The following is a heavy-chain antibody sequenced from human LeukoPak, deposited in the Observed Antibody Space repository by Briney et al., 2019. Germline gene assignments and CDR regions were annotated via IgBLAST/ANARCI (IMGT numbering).Heavy chain of an antibody. CDR1: GYTFTSYY. CDR2: INPSGGGT. D-gene: IGHD3-3*01. J-gene: IGHJ4*02. CDR3: ARGTQNEVPGVVFTTYYFDY. Sequence: ASVKVSCKASGYTFTSYYIHWVRQAPGQGLEWMGIINPSGGGTSYAQKFQGRVTMTRDMSTSTIFMELSSLSSEDTAFYYCARGTQNEVPGVVFTTYYFDYWGQGTLVTVSS. V-gene: IGHV1-46*01.